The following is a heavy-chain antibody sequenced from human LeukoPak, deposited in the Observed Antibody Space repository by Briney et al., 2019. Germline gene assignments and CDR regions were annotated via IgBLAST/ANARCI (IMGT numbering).Heavy chain of an antibody. CDR1: GFSFTSYT. CDR3: ARQAACSGDCYYRHFDY. Sequence: GGSLRLSCAASGFSFTSYTMDWVRQAPGKGLEWVSYITNTGKTIFYADSVKGRFTISRDNAKSSLFLQTDSLRAEDTAVYYCARQAACSGDCYYRHFDYWGQGALVAVSS. CDR2: ITNTGKTI. D-gene: IGHD2-21*02. J-gene: IGHJ4*02. V-gene: IGHV3-48*01.